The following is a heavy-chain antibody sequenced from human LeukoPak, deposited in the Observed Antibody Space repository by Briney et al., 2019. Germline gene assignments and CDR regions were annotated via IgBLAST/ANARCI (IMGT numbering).Heavy chain of an antibody. V-gene: IGHV3-23*01. Sequence: GGSLRLSRAASGFTFSSYAMSWVRQAPGKGLEWVSAISGSGGSTYYADSVKGRFTISRDNSKNTLYLQMKSLRAEDTAVYYCARMYYDYVWGSYRPYPTYYFDYWGQGTLVTVSS. CDR2: ISGSGGST. J-gene: IGHJ4*02. D-gene: IGHD3-16*02. CDR3: ARMYYDYVWGSYRPYPTYYFDY. CDR1: GFTFSSYA.